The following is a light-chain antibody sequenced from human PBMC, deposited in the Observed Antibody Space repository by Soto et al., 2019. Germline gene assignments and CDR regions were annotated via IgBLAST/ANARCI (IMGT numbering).Light chain of an antibody. V-gene: IGKV1-39*01. Sequence: DIQMTQSPSSLSASVGDRVTITCRASQSISSYLNWYQQKPGKAPKLLIYAASSLQSGVPSRFSGSGSGTDFTLTISSLQAEDFATYYFQQSYSTLWTLGQGTKVEIK. CDR1: QSISSY. CDR3: QQSYSTLWT. CDR2: AAS. J-gene: IGKJ1*01.